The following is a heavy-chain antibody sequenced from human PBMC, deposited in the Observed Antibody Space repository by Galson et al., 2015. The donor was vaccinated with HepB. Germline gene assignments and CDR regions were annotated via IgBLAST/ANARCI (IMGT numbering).Heavy chain of an antibody. CDR1: GFTFSSYA. CDR3: ARDRSGSGPFDY. Sequence: SLRLSCAASGFTFSSYAMHWVRQAPGKGLEWVAVISYDGSNKYYADSVKGRFTISRDNSKNTLYLQINSLRAEDTAVYYCARDRSGSGPFDYWGQGTLVTVSS. V-gene: IGHV3-30-3*01. J-gene: IGHJ4*02. CDR2: ISYDGSNK. D-gene: IGHD3-10*01.